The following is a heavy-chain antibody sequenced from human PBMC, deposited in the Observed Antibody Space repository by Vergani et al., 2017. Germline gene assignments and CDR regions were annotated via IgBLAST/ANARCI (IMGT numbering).Heavy chain of an antibody. J-gene: IGHJ4*02. CDR2: IYYSGST. CDR3: ARFHVEYDFWSGYYRYYFDY. D-gene: IGHD3-3*01. Sequence: QVQLQESGPGLVKPSQTLSLTCTVSGGSISSGGYYWSWIRQHPGKGLEWIGYIYYSGSTNYNPSLKRRVTISVDTSKNHLSLKLSSRTAADTAVYYCARFHVEYDFWSGYYRYYFDYWGQGTLVTVSS. V-gene: IGHV4-31*03. CDR1: GGSISSGGYY.